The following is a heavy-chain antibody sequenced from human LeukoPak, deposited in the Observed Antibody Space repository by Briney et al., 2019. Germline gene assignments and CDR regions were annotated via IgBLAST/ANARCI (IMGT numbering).Heavy chain of an antibody. V-gene: IGHV3-23*01. CDR3: AKELDSSGYYLDYFDY. CDR2: VSGSGGST. D-gene: IGHD3-22*01. Sequence: GGSLRLSCAASGFTFSSYAMSWDRQAPGKGLEWVSAVSGSGGSTYYADSVKGRFTISRDNSKNTLYLQMNSLRAEDTAVYYCAKELDSSGYYLDYFDYWGQGTLVTVSS. J-gene: IGHJ4*02. CDR1: GFTFSSYA.